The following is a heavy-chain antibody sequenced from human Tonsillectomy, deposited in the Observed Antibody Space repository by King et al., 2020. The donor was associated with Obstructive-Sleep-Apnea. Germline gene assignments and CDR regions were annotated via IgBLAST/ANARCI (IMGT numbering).Heavy chain of an antibody. Sequence: VQLQESGPGLVKPSETLSLTCTVSGGSISSYYWSWIRQPPGKGLEWIGYISYSGSTNYNPSLKSRVTISVDTSKNQFSLKLSSVTAADTAVDYCARGLDSSGYYYTNYWGQGTLVTVSS. V-gene: IGHV4-59*08. D-gene: IGHD3-22*01. CDR3: ARGLDSSGYYYTNY. CDR1: GGSISSYY. CDR2: ISYSGST. J-gene: IGHJ4*02.